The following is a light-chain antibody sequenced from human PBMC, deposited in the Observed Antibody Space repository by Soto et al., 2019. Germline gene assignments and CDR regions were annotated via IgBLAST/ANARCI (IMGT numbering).Light chain of an antibody. Sequence: EIVLTQSPSTLSVSPGERATLSCRASQSINNKLAWYQQKPGPAPMLLIYDASTRATAIRARFSGSGSGTEFTLIISSLQSEDFVVYYCQQYNNWPPVYTFGQGTKLEI. CDR2: DAS. J-gene: IGKJ2*01. V-gene: IGKV3D-15*01. CDR3: QQYNNWPPVYT. CDR1: QSINNK.